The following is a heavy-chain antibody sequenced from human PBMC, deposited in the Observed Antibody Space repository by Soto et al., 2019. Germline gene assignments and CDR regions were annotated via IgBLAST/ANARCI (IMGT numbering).Heavy chain of an antibody. D-gene: IGHD1-26*01. Sequence: QVQLQESGPGLVKPSETLSLTCTVSGGSISSHYWSWIRQPPGKGLEWIGYIYYTGSTDYHPPLKSPVTIAVDTSKNQLSLRLTSVTAADTAVYYCARPRGTTPAVWYFDLWGRGTLVTVSS. CDR1: GGSISSHY. V-gene: IGHV4-59*08. CDR3: ARPRGTTPAVWYFDL. J-gene: IGHJ2*01. CDR2: IYYTGST.